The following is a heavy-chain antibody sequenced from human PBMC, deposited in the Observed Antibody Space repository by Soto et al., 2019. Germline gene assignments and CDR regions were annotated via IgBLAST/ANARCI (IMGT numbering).Heavy chain of an antibody. V-gene: IGHV1-69*06. D-gene: IGHD2-15*01. Sequence: GASVKVSCKASGGTFSSCAISWVRQAPGQGLEWMGGIIPIFGTANYAQKFQGRVTITADKSTSTAYMELSSLRSEDTAVYYCARDSVSLGYCSGGSCYGPADYYYGMDVWGQGTTVTVSS. CDR3: ARDSVSLGYCSGGSCYGPADYYYGMDV. CDR2: IIPIFGTA. J-gene: IGHJ6*02. CDR1: GGTFSSCA.